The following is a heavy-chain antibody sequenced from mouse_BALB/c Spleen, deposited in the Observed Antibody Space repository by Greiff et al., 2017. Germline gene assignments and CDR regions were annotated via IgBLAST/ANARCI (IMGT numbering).Heavy chain of an antibody. CDR2: IRNKANGYTT. J-gene: IGHJ2*01. CDR1: GFTFTDYY. V-gene: IGHV7-3*02. Sequence: EVQLVESGGGLVQPGGSLRLSCATSGFTFTDYYMSWVRQPPGKALEWLGFIRNKANGYTTEYSAAVKGRFTISRDNSQNILYLQMNTLRAEDSATYYSAREPYYYGSSHFDYWGQGTTLTVSS. CDR3: AREPYYYGSSHFDY. D-gene: IGHD1-1*01.